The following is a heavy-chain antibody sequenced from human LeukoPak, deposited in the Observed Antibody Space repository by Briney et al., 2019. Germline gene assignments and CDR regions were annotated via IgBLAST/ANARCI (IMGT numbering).Heavy chain of an antibody. V-gene: IGHV3-48*03. Sequence: PGGSLRLSCAASGFTFSSYEMNWVRQAPGKGLEWVSYISSSGSTLYYADSVKGRFTISRDNAKNSLYLQMNSLRAEDTAVYYCARGGVRRYFDYWGQGTLVTVSS. CDR1: GFTFSSYE. CDR3: ARGGVRRYFDY. J-gene: IGHJ4*02. D-gene: IGHD3-9*01. CDR2: ISSSGSTL.